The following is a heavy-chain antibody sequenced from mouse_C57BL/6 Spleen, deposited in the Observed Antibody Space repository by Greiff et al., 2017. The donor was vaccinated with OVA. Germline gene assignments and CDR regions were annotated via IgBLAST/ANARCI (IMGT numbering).Heavy chain of an antibody. V-gene: IGHV1-42*01. CDR3: ASIYYYGSSYLDY. J-gene: IGHJ2*01. D-gene: IGHD1-1*01. Sequence: VQLQQPGPELVKPGASVKISCKASGYSFTGYYMNWVKQSPEKSLEWIGDINPSTGGTTYNQKFKAKATLTVDKSSSTAYMQLKSLTSEDSAVYDGASIYYYGSSYLDYWGQGTTLTVSS. CDR1: GYSFTGYY. CDR2: INPSTGGT.